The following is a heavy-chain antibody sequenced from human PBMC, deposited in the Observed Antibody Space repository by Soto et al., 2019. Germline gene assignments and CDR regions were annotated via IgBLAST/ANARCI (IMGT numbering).Heavy chain of an antibody. D-gene: IGHD6-6*01. CDR1: GGTFSSYA. V-gene: IGHV1-69*13. J-gene: IGHJ5*02. CDR2: IIPIFGTA. Sequence: SVKVSCKASGGTFSSYAISWVRQAPGQGLEWMGGIIPIFGTANYAQKFQGRVTITADESTSTAYMELSSLRSEDTAVYYCASRIAARPNWFDPWGQGTLVTVSS. CDR3: ASRIAARPNWFDP.